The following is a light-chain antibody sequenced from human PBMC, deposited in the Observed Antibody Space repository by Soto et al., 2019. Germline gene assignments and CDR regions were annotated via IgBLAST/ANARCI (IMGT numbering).Light chain of an antibody. CDR1: SSDVGGYND. CDR2: DVS. V-gene: IGLV2-14*01. Sequence: QSALTQPASVSGSPGQSITISCTGTSSDVGGYNDVSWYQQHPGKAPKLMIYDVSKRPSGVSNRFSGSKSGNTASLTISGLQAEDEADYHCSSYTSSSTLVFGGGTKLTVL. CDR3: SSYTSSSTLV. J-gene: IGLJ2*01.